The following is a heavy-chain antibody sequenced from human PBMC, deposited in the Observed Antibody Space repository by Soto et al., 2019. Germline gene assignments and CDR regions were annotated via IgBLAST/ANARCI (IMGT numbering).Heavy chain of an antibody. CDR2: ISSSSSTI. CDR3: SPVVYAMEEDKVWFDP. CDR1: GFTFSSYS. Sequence: GGSLRLSCAASGFTFSSYSMNWVRQAPGKGLEWVSYISSSSSTIYYADSVKGRFTISRDNAKNSLYLQMNSLRAEDTAVYYCSPVVYAMEEDKVWFDPWGQGTLVTVSS. V-gene: IGHV3-48*01. J-gene: IGHJ5*02. D-gene: IGHD2-8*02.